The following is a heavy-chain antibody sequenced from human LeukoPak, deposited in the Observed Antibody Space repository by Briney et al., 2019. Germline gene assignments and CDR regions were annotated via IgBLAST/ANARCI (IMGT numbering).Heavy chain of an antibody. CDR2: INHSGST. J-gene: IGHJ5*02. D-gene: IGHD6-19*01. CDR3: ARWYGSGLNWFDP. CDR1: GGSFSGYY. Sequence: SETLSLTCAVYGGSFSGYYWTWIRQPPGKGLEWIGQINHSGSTDYNPPLKSRVTISVDTSKNQFSLRLNSVTAADTAVYYCARWYGSGLNWFDPWGQGILVTVSS. V-gene: IGHV4-34*01.